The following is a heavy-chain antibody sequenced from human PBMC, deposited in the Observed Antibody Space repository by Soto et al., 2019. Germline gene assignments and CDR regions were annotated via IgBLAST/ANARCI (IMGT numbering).Heavy chain of an antibody. CDR1: GYTFTSYY. D-gene: IGHD1-7*01. CDR3: ARDLMYNWNYGYYYYGMDV. V-gene: IGHV1-46*01. CDR2: INPSGGST. J-gene: IGHJ6*02. Sequence: ASVKVSCKASGYTFTSYYMHWVRQAPGQGLEWMGIINPSGGSTSYAQKFQGRVTMTRDTSTSTVYMELSSLRSEDTAVYYCARDLMYNWNYGYYYYGMDVWGQGTTVTVSS.